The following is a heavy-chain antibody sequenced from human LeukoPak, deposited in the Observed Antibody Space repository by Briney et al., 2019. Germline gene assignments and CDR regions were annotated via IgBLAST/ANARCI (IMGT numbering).Heavy chain of an antibody. CDR1: GYTFTGYY. CDR2: INPNSGGT. D-gene: IGHD4-23*01. CDR3: ARDQDYGGNPNDAFDI. J-gene: IGHJ3*02. V-gene: IGHV1-2*02. Sequence: GAPVKASCKASGYTFTGYYMHWVRQAPGQGLEWMGWINPNSGGTNYAQKFQDRVTMTRDTSTSTVYMELSSLRSEDTAVYYCARDQDYGGNPNDAFDIWGQGTMVTVSS.